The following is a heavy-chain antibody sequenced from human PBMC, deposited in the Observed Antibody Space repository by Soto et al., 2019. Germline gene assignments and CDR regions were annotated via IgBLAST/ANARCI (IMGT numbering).Heavy chain of an antibody. D-gene: IGHD2-8*01. CDR1: GGTFSSYA. V-gene: IGHV1-69*13. CDR3: AREVYSSNWFDP. J-gene: IGHJ5*02. CDR2: IIPIFGTA. Sequence: SVKVSCKASGGTFSSYAISWVRQAPGQGLEWMGGIIPIFGTANYAQKFQGRVTITADESTSTAYMELSSLRSEDTAVYYCAREVYSSNWFDPWGQGTLVTVSS.